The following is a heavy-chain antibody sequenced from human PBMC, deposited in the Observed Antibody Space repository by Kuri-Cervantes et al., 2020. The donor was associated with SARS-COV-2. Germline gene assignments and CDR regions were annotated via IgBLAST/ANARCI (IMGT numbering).Heavy chain of an antibody. J-gene: IGHJ5*02. CDR2: IYYSGST. CDR1: GGSISSSSYY. Sequence: GSLRLSCTVSGGSISSSSYYWGWIRQPPGKGLEWIGSIYYSGSTYYNPSLKSRVTISVDTSKNQFSLKLSSVTAADTAVYYCARDMSKGQWLERGWFDPWGQGTLVTVSS. CDR3: ARDMSKGQWLERGWFDP. V-gene: IGHV4-39*02. D-gene: IGHD6-19*01.